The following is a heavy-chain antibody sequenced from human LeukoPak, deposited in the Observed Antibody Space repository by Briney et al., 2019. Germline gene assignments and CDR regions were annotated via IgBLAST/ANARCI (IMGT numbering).Heavy chain of an antibody. CDR2: ISGSGGAT. J-gene: IGHJ4*02. CDR3: AKEVSSGYRALDC. D-gene: IGHD3-22*01. Sequence: GGSLRLSCAASGFTFSSYAMSWVRQAPGKGLEWVAGISGSGGATYHAESVKGRFTISRDNSKNTLYLQMNSLRGEDTAVYYCAKEVSSGYRALDCWGQGTLVTVSS. CDR1: GFTFSSYA. V-gene: IGHV3-23*01.